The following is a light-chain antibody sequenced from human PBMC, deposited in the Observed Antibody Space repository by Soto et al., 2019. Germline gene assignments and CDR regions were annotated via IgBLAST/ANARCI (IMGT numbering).Light chain of an antibody. CDR3: QQLTSYPQT. J-gene: IGKJ5*01. Sequence: IQLTQSPSSLSSSVGDRVTITCQASRCISSCLAWYQQKPGKPPKLLVYSASTLQSGVPSRFSGSGSGPDFTLTISSLQPEDSAPYFCQQLTSYPQTFDQGTRLEIK. CDR2: SAS. CDR1: RCISSC. V-gene: IGKV1-9*01.